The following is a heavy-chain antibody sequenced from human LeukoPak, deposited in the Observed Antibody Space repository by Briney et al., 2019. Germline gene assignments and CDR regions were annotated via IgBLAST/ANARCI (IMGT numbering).Heavy chain of an antibody. CDR3: ARARLGYCSSTSCLRVFDY. Sequence: SVKVSCKASGGTFSNYAISWVRQAPGQGLEWMGGIIPTFDTTNYAQKFQGRVTITTDESTSTTYMELSSLGSDDTAVYYCARARLGYCSSTSCLRVFDYWGQGTLVTVSS. CDR2: IIPTFDTT. D-gene: IGHD2-2*01. V-gene: IGHV1-69*05. J-gene: IGHJ4*02. CDR1: GGTFSNYA.